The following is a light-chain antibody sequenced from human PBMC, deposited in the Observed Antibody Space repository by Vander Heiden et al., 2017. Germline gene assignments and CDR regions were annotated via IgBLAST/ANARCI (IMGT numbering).Light chain of an antibody. Sequence: QSALTQPASVSGSPGQSITISCTGTSSDVGGYKYVSWYVQYSGKAPKLLMYEVSYRPSGVANRFSGSKSGNTASLTISGLQAEDEADYYCSSYGRGSIWVFGGGTKLTVL. V-gene: IGLV2-14*01. CDR2: EVS. CDR3: SSYGRGSIWV. J-gene: IGLJ3*02. CDR1: SSDVGGYKY.